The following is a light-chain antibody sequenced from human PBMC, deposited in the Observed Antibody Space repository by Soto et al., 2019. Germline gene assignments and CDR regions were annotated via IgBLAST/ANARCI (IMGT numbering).Light chain of an antibody. J-gene: IGKJ4*01. CDR3: QQRCNWPLS. CDR1: QGVSSS. Sequence: MVFTQSPANLSLSPAEKGTLSCRASQGVSSSLLWYQQKPGQAPKLLIYGASTRATGIPARFSGSGSGTDFSLTISSLESEDFAVYFCQQRCNWPLSFGGGTKVDIK. CDR2: GAS. V-gene: IGKV3-11*01.